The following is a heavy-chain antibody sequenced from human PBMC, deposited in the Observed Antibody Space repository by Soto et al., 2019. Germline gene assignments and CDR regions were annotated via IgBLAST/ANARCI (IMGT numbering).Heavy chain of an antibody. CDR3: ARERRDGYDT. V-gene: IGHV1-8*01. D-gene: IGHD5-12*01. Sequence: QVQPVQSGAEVKKPGASVKVSCKASGYTFTSYDINWVRQATGQGLEWMGWVNPNSGNTACAQKFQGRVTMTSNTPTSTAYMELSSLRSEATAVYYCARERRDGYDTWGQGTLVTVSS. CDR1: GYTFTSYD. J-gene: IGHJ5*02. CDR2: VNPNSGNT.